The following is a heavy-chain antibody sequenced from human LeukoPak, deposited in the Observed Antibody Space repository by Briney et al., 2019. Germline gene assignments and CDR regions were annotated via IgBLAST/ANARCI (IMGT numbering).Heavy chain of an antibody. CDR3: ARSSYSSSSSV. CDR1: GFTFSGFW. J-gene: IGHJ3*01. D-gene: IGHD6-6*01. V-gene: IGHV3-7*03. CDR2: INSDGSEG. Sequence: GGSLRLSCAVSGFTFSGFWMSWSRQAPGEGLEWVASINSDGSEGYYADVVKGRFTISRDNAENSLYLQINSLRAEDTAVYYCARSSYSSSSSVWGQGTMVTVSS.